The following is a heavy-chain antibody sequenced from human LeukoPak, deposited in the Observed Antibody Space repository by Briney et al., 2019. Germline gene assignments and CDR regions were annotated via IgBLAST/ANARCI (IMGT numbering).Heavy chain of an antibody. J-gene: IGHJ4*02. CDR2: ISYDGSNK. V-gene: IGHV3-30*04. CDR3: ARDSGSWRINYYFDY. Sequence: GRSLRLPCAASGFTFSSYAMHWVRQAPGKGLEWVAVISYDGSNKYYADSVKGRFTISRDNSKNTLYLQMNSLRAEDTAVYYCARDSGSWRINYYFDYWGRGTLVTVSS. CDR1: GFTFSSYA. D-gene: IGHD6-13*01.